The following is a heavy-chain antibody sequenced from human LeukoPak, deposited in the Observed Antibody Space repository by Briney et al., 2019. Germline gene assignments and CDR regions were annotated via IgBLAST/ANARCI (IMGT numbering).Heavy chain of an antibody. CDR3: ARAPYGDYSDY. Sequence: GGSLRLSCAVSGLHFTTYWMTWVRQAPGKGLEWVGNIKQDGSDTNYVDSVKGRFTISRDNAKNTLYLQMNSLRAEDTAVYYCARAPYGDYSDYWGQGTLVTVSS. D-gene: IGHD4-17*01. CDR2: IKQDGSDT. CDR1: GLHFTTYW. V-gene: IGHV3-7*01. J-gene: IGHJ4*02.